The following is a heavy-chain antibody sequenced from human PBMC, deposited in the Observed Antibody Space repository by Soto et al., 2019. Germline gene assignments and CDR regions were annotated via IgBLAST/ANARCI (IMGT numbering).Heavy chain of an antibody. V-gene: IGHV3-21*06. Sequence: GGSLRLSCAASGFTFTRYSMNWGRKAPGKGLEWVASISSTTNYIYYGESLKGRLTISRDNAKNSMYLQMNTLRAEDTAVYYCARESEDLSSNLDYWGQGTLVTVSS. CDR3: ARESEDLSSNLDY. CDR1: GFTFTRYS. CDR2: ISSTTNYI. J-gene: IGHJ4*02.